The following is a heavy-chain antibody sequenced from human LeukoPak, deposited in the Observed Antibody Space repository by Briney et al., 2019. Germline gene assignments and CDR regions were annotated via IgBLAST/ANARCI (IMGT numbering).Heavy chain of an antibody. D-gene: IGHD1-26*01. CDR1: GYSISSGYY. Sequence: SETLSLTCAVSGYSISSGYYWGWIRQPPGKGLEWIVSIYHSGSTYYNPSLKSRVTISVGTSKNQFSLKLCSVTAADTAVYYCARHRWELLYYFDYWGQGTLVTVSS. J-gene: IGHJ4*02. V-gene: IGHV4-38-2*01. CDR2: IYHSGST. CDR3: ARHRWELLYYFDY.